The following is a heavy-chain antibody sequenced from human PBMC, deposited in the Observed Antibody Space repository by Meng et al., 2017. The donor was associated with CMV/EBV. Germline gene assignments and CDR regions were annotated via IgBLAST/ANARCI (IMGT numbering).Heavy chain of an antibody. Sequence: GESLRLSCAASGFTFSSYWMSWVRQAPGKGLEWVANIKQDGSEKYYVDSVKGRFTISRDNAKNSLYLQMNSLRAEDTAVYYCARYSNKRTPFEPRYYFDYWGQGTLVTVSS. V-gene: IGHV3-7*01. CDR2: IKQDGSEK. CDR3: ARYSNKRTPFEPRYYFDY. J-gene: IGHJ4*02. CDR1: GFTFSSYW. D-gene: IGHD2-21*01.